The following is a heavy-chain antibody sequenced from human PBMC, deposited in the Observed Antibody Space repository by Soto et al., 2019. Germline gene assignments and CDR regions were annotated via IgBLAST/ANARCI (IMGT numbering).Heavy chain of an antibody. D-gene: IGHD4-4*01. V-gene: IGHV1-46*01. CDR1: GYTFTRYY. CDR2: INPSGGTP. CDR3: AGGRYSNLLYFGY. Sequence: QVQLVQSGAEVERPGASVRVSCTASGYTFTRYYITWIRTAPAQGLEWRGTINPSGGTPSYAQECLGTVTMTTDTSTNPVYFDLSSLKSEDTAVYYVAGGRYSNLLYFGYCGQGTLFTVAS. J-gene: IGHJ4*02.